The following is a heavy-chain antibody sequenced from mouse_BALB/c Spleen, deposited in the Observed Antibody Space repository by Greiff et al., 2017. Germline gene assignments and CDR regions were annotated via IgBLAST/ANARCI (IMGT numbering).Heavy chain of an antibody. Sequence: EVQGVESGGGLVKPGGSLKLSCAASGFAFSSYDMSWVRQTPEKRLEWVAYISSGGGSTYYPDTVKGRFTISRDNAKNTLYLQMSSLKSEDTAMYYCARRAAYYRYDGFYAMDYWGQGTSVTVSS. V-gene: IGHV5-12-1*01. CDR2: ISSGGGST. J-gene: IGHJ4*01. CDR3: ARRAAYYRYDGFYAMDY. CDR1: GFAFSSYD. D-gene: IGHD2-14*01.